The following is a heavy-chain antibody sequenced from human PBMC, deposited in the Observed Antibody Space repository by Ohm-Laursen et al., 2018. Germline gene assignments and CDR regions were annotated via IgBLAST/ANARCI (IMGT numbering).Heavy chain of an antibody. Sequence: SLRLSCAASGFTFSSYGMHWVRQAPGKGLEWVAVISYDGSNKYYADSVKGRFTISRDNSKNTLYLQMNSLRAEDTAVYYCAKDRTTVVYYFDCWGQGTLVTVSS. CDR2: ISYDGSNK. D-gene: IGHD4-23*01. J-gene: IGHJ4*02. CDR3: AKDRTTVVYYFDC. CDR1: GFTFSSYG. V-gene: IGHV3-30*18.